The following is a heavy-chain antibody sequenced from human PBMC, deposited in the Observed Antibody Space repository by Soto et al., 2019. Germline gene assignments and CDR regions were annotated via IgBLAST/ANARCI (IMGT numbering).Heavy chain of an antibody. D-gene: IGHD6-13*01. V-gene: IGHV5-51*01. J-gene: IGHJ4*02. CDR1: GYTFSHFW. CDR2: IYPGDHET. CDR3: ARRPRSSQYFEF. Sequence: SLQISCQCSGYTFSHFWIGCVRPLPGQGLEWMGIIYPGDHETRYSPSFLGKVTISAETSINTAYLQWSSLEASDSAFYFCARRPRSSQYFEFWGEGALVTVCS.